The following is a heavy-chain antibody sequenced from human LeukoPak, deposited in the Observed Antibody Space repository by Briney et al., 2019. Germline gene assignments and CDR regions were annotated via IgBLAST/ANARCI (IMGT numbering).Heavy chain of an antibody. Sequence: GGSLRLSCAASGFTFTSYAMSWVRQAPGKGLEWVSAISDSGGSTYYADSVKGRFAISRDNAENSLYLQMNSLRAEDTAIYYCSRGAIVTTRGPWFDPWGQGALVTVSS. D-gene: IGHD2/OR15-2a*01. CDR3: SRGAIVTTRGPWFDP. V-gene: IGHV3-23*01. J-gene: IGHJ5*02. CDR2: ISDSGGST. CDR1: GFTFTSYA.